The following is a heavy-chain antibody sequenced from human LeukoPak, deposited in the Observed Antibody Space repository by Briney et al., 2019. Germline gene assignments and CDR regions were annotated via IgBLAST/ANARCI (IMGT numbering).Heavy chain of an antibody. CDR2: IWYDGSNK. J-gene: IGHJ4*02. CDR1: GFTFSSYG. D-gene: IGHD4-17*01. V-gene: IGHV3-33*01. CDR3: ARDRNGNYGRWGFDY. Sequence: GGSPRLSCAASGFTFSSYGMHWVRQAPGKGLEWVAVIWYDGSNKYYADSVKGRFTISRDNSKNTLYLQMNSLRAEDTVVYYCARDRNGNYGRWGFDYWGQGTLVTVSS.